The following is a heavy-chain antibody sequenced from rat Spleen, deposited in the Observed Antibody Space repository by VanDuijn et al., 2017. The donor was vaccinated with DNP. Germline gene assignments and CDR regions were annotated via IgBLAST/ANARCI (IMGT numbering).Heavy chain of an antibody. CDR2: ISYSGNT. V-gene: IGHV3-1*01. CDR3: ARWTRYFDY. J-gene: IGHJ2*01. CDR1: GYSITSNY. D-gene: IGHD1-7*01. Sequence: EVQLQESGSGLVKPSQSLSLTCSVTGYSITSNYWGWIRKFPGHKMEYIGHISYSGNTNYNPSLKSRISITRDTSKNHFFLHLNSVTTEDTATYYCARWTRYFDYWGQGVMVTVSS.